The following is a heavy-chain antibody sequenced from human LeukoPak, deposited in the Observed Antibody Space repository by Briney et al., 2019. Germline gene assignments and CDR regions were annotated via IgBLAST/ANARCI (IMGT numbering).Heavy chain of an antibody. CDR2: ISSDGTIT. CDR1: GFSVRTYW. J-gene: IGHJ4*02. Sequence: GGSLRLSCAASGFSVRTYWMSWVRQAPGKGLVWLSRISSDGTITSYADAVKGRFTLSRDNAKNSLYLQMNSLRAEDTAVYYCVRDMMVAVAGFDYWGQGTLVTVSS. D-gene: IGHD6-19*01. V-gene: IGHV3-74*01. CDR3: VRDMMVAVAGFDY.